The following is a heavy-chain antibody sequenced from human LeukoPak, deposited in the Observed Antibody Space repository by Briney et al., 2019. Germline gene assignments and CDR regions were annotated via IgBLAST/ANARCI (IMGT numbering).Heavy chain of an antibody. Sequence: ASVSLSCKASGYTFTSYDINWVRHAPGQGLEWRGWMNPNSGNTGYAQKFQGRVTMTRNSSITTAYMELSRLRSEDTAVYYCARRHGRCSDGSCYYPDYWGQGTLVTVSS. CDR1: GYTFTSYD. V-gene: IGHV1-8*01. CDR3: ARRHGRCSDGSCYYPDY. D-gene: IGHD2-15*01. J-gene: IGHJ4*02. CDR2: MNPNSGNT.